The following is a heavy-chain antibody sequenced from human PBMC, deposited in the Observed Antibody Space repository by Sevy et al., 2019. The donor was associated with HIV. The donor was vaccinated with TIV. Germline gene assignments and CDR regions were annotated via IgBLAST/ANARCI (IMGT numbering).Heavy chain of an antibody. CDR2: FDPEDGER. V-gene: IGHV1-24*01. Sequence: AAVKVSCKVSGYTLTKLSMHWVRQAPGKGLERMGSFDPEDGERIYAQNFQGRVTMSEDTSTDIAYMDLSSLRSDDTAVYFCAATREYYYGNSGYFDYWGQGTLVTVSS. CDR1: GYTLTKLS. D-gene: IGHD3-22*01. J-gene: IGHJ4*02. CDR3: AATREYYYGNSGYFDY.